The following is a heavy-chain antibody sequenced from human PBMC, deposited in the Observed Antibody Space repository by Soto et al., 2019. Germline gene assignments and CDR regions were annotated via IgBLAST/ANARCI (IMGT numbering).Heavy chain of an antibody. CDR1: GFTFSSYS. D-gene: IGHD5-12*01. J-gene: IGHJ5*02. CDR2: ISSSSSTI. V-gene: IGHV3-48*01. Sequence: GSLRLSCAASGFTFSSYSMNWVRQAPGKGLEWVSYISSSSSTIYYADSVKGRFTISRDNAKNSLHLQMNSLRAEDTAVYYCAAEATILNWFDPWGQGTLVTVSS. CDR3: AAEATILNWFDP.